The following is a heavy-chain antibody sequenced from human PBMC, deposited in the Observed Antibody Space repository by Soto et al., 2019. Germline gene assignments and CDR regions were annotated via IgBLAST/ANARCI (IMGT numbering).Heavy chain of an antibody. Sequence: GSLRLSCAASGFTFSNAWMNWVRQAPGKGLEWVGRIKSKTDGGTTDYAAPVKGRFTISRDDSKNTLYLQMNSLKTEDTAVYYCTPDLDSSGYYYYFDYWGQGTLVTVSS. CDR2: IKSKTDGGTT. V-gene: IGHV3-15*07. CDR1: GFTFSNAW. J-gene: IGHJ4*02. CDR3: TPDLDSSGYYYYFDY. D-gene: IGHD3-22*01.